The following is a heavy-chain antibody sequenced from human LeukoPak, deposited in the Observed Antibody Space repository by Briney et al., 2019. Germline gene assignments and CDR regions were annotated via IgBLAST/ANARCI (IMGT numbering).Heavy chain of an antibody. D-gene: IGHD1-26*01. CDR3: AREEALGSGSFDY. V-gene: IGHV4-4*02. J-gene: IGHJ4*02. CDR2: IYHDGST. Sequence: SETLSLTCAVSGGSISSSNWWSWVRPPPGKGLEWIGEIYHDGSTNYNPSLKSRVTISVDKSKNQFSLKLSSVTAADTAVYYCAREEALGSGSFDYWGQGTLVTVSS. CDR1: GGSISSSNW.